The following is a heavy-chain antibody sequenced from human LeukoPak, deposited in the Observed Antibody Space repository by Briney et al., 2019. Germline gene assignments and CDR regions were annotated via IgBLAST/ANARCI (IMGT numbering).Heavy chain of an antibody. CDR2: IHPGDSDT. J-gene: IGHJ6*03. V-gene: IGHV5-51*01. Sequence: GESLKISCKGSGNSFTSFWIGWVCQMPGKGLEWMGIIHPGDSDTRYSPSFKGQVTMSADKSISTAYLQWSSLKASDTAMYYCARHVGSDDSTGYYSLAYFYMDVWGKGTTVTVSS. CDR3: ARHVGSDDSTGYYSLAYFYMDV. D-gene: IGHD3-22*01. CDR1: GNSFTSFW.